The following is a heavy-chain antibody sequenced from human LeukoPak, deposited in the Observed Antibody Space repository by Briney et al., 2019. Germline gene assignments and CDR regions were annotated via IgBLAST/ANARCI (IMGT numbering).Heavy chain of an antibody. Sequence: ASVKVSCKASGYTFTGYYMHWVRHAPGQGLEWMGWINPNSGGTNYAQKFQGRVTMTRDTSISTAYIELSRLRSDDTAVYYCARDRWWELHLNWFDPWGQGTLVTVSS. CDR2: INPNSGGT. J-gene: IGHJ5*02. D-gene: IGHD1-26*01. V-gene: IGHV1-2*02. CDR1: GYTFTGYY. CDR3: ARDRWWELHLNWFDP.